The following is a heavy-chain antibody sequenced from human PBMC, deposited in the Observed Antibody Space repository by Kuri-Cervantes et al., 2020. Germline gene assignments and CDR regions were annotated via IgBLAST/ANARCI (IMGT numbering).Heavy chain of an antibody. CDR1: GFTFRTYA. V-gene: IGHV3-30*04. Sequence: GESLKISCAASGFTFRTYAIHWVRQAPGKGLEWVAVISYDGSNKYYADSVKGRFTISRDNSKNTLYLQMNSLRAEDTAVYYCAKVRYYYGSGTSFYGMDVWGQGTTVTVSS. D-gene: IGHD3-10*01. CDR3: AKVRYYYGSGTSFYGMDV. J-gene: IGHJ6*02. CDR2: ISYDGSNK.